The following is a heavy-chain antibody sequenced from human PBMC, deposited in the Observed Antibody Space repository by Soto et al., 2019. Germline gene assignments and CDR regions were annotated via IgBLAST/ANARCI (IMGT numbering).Heavy chain of an antibody. V-gene: IGHV3-64D*06. CDR1: GFTFSSYA. Sequence: PXGSLRLSCLASGFTFSSYAMHWVRQAPGKGLEYVSAISSNGGSTYYADSVKGRFTISRDNSKNTLYLQMSSLRAEDTAVYYCAKEQKVDTGYFDSWRQGTLVTVSA. CDR3: AKEQKVDTGYFDS. CDR2: ISSNGGST. J-gene: IGHJ4*02. D-gene: IGHD5-18*01.